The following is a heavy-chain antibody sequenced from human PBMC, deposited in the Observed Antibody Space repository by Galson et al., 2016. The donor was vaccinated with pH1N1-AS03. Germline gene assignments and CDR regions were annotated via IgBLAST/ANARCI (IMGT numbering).Heavy chain of an antibody. CDR2: TSPDDSQT. V-gene: IGHV5-51*01. Sequence: QSGAEVKKPGESLKISCMGSGTSFSNYWIGWVRQMPGKGPEWMGATSPDDSQTTYTPSFEGQVTISVDKSITTAFLQWNSLKASDTALYYCGRHTFSYDTTDTNRPDAFDIWGQGTMVTVFS. CDR1: GTSFSNYW. J-gene: IGHJ3*02. D-gene: IGHD3-22*01. CDR3: GRHTFSYDTTDTNRPDAFDI.